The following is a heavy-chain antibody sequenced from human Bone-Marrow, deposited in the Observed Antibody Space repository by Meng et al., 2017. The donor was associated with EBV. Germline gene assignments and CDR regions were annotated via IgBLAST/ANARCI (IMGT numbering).Heavy chain of an antibody. Sequence: VQQVESGGGCTHAGGFLRLSFAASGFTGSRTYMTWVRLAPGKGLGWVLVIYSGGSTYYADSVKGRFTISRENSKNTLYLQMNSLRAEDTAVYYCATHEYWGQGTLVTVSS. CDR3: ATHEY. CDR1: GFTGSRTY. V-gene: IGHV3-53*01. CDR2: IYSGGST. J-gene: IGHJ4*02.